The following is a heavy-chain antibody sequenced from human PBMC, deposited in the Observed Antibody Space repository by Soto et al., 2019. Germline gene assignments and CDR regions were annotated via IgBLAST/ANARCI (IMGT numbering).Heavy chain of an antibody. J-gene: IGHJ4*02. V-gene: IGHV3-33*08. CDR3: ARDLIAARPEYYFDS. Sequence: GGSLRLSCVVSGFTFSSYSMNWVRQAPGKGLEWVAIIWNDGSKKFYADSVEGRFTVSRDNSKNTLYLQLNSLRAEDTALYYCARDLIAARPEYYFDSWGQGTLVTVSS. CDR1: GFTFSSYS. D-gene: IGHD6-6*01. CDR2: IWNDGSKK.